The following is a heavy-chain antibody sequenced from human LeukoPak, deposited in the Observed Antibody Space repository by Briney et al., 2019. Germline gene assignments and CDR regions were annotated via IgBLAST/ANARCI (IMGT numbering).Heavy chain of an antibody. CDR3: ARDSYGSGISYRWVFDS. D-gene: IGHD3-10*01. CDR2: INWNGGRS. V-gene: IGHV3-20*04. J-gene: IGHJ4*02. CDR1: GLTSDDYG. Sequence: GGSLRLSCAASGLTSDDYGMSCVRQAPGKGLEWVSGINWNGGRSGYADSVKGRFTISRDNAKNSLYLQMNSLRAEDTALYYCARDSYGSGISYRWVFDSWGQGTLVTVSS.